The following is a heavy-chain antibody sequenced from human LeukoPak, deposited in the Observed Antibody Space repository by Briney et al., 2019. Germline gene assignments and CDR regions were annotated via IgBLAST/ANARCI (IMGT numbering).Heavy chain of an antibody. CDR1: GGSVSSGDYY. J-gene: IGHJ5*02. CDR2: IYYSGST. D-gene: IGHD3-22*01. V-gene: IGHV4-30-4*08. CDR3: ARDPHMIGQFDP. Sequence: SETLSLTCTVSGGSVSSGDYYWSWIRQPPGKGLEWIGHIYYSGSTYYNPSLKSRVTISVDTSKNQFSLKLSSVTAADTAVYYCARDPHMIGQFDPWGQGTLVTVSS.